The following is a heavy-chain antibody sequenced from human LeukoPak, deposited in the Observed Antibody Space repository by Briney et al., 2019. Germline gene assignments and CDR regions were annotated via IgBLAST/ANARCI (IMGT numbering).Heavy chain of an antibody. CDR3: ARDLSHSSSWIEAGFDY. CDR1: GGAFSSYA. Sequence: GSSVKVSCKASGGAFSSYAISWVRQAPGQGLEWMGGIIPIFGTANYAQKFQGRVTITRDTSASTAYMELSSLRFEDTAVYYCARDLSHSSSWIEAGFDYWGQGTLVTVSS. CDR2: IIPIFGTA. V-gene: IGHV1-69*05. J-gene: IGHJ4*02. D-gene: IGHD6-13*01.